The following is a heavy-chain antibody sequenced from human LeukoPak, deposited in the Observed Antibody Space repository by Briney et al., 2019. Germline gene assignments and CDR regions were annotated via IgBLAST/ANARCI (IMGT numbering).Heavy chain of an antibody. Sequence: PSETLSLTCTVSGGSISSYYWSWIRQPPGKGLEWIGYIYYSGSTNYNPSLKSRVTISVDTSENQFSLKLSSVTAADTAVYYCARSDGYGLVGIWGQGTMVTVSS. CDR3: ARSDGYGLVGI. CDR2: IYYSGST. CDR1: GGSISSYY. V-gene: IGHV4-59*01. D-gene: IGHD3-10*01. J-gene: IGHJ3*02.